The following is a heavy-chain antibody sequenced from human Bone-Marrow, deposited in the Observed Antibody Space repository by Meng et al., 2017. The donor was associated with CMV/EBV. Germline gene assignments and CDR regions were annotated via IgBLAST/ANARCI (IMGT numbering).Heavy chain of an antibody. Sequence: ASVKVSCKVSGYTLTELSMHWVRQAPGQGLEWMGWINPNSGGTNYAQKFQGRVTMTRDTSISTAYMELSRLRSDDTAVYYCARPRGYSGYDPFDYWGQGTLVTVSS. CDR2: INPNSGGT. CDR3: ARPRGYSGYDPFDY. J-gene: IGHJ4*02. CDR1: GYTLTELS. D-gene: IGHD5-12*01. V-gene: IGHV1-2*02.